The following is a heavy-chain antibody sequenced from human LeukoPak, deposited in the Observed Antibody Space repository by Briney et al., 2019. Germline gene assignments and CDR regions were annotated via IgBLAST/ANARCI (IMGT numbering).Heavy chain of an antibody. CDR1: GFTFSSYG. CDR3: ARDPGELLQDYYYGMDV. V-gene: IGHV3-33*01. Sequence: PGGSLRLSCAASGFTFSSYGMHWVRQAPGKGLEWVAVIWYDGSNKYYADTVKSRFTISRDNSKNTLYLQMNSLRAEDTAVYYCARDPGELLQDYYYGMDVWGQGTTVTVSS. D-gene: IGHD1-26*01. CDR2: IWYDGSNK. J-gene: IGHJ6*02.